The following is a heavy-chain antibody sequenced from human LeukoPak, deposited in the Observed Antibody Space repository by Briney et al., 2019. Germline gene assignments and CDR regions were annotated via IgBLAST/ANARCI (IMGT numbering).Heavy chain of an antibody. D-gene: IGHD6-19*01. V-gene: IGHV3-23*01. CDR1: GFTFSSYA. CDR3: AKDLGSGWYLGSFDY. CDR2: ISGSGGST. Sequence: PGGSLRLSCAASGFTFSSYAMSWVRQAPGKGLEWVSAISGSGGSTYYADSVKGRFTISRDNSKNTLYLQMNSLRAEDTAVYYCAKDLGSGWYLGSFDYWGQGTLVTVSS. J-gene: IGHJ4*02.